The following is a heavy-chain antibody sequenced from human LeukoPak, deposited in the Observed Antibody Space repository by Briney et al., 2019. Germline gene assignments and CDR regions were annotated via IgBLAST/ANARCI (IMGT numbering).Heavy chain of an antibody. CDR1: GYSISSGYY. D-gene: IGHD3-3*01. J-gene: IGHJ4*02. CDR3: ARATLGYDFWSGYYTGEFDY. Sequence: SETLSLTCTVSGYSISSGYYWGWIRQSPGKGLEWIGSIYHSGSTYYNPSLKSRVTISVDTSKNQFSLKLSSVTAADTAVYYCARATLGYDFWSGYYTGEFDYWGQGTLVTVSS. CDR2: IYHSGST. V-gene: IGHV4-38-2*02.